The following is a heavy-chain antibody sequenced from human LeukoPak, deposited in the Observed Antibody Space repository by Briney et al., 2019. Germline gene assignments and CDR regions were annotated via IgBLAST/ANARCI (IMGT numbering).Heavy chain of an antibody. CDR1: GFTFDDCA. CDR3: AKGDYGDYEGLLDY. CDR2: ISWNSGSI. J-gene: IGHJ4*02. V-gene: IGHV3-9*03. D-gene: IGHD4-17*01. Sequence: GGSLRLSCAASGFTFDDCAMHWVRQAPGKGLEWVPGISWNSGSIGYADSVKGRFTISRDNAKNSLYLQMNSLRAEDMALYYCAKGDYGDYEGLLDYWGQGTLVTVSS.